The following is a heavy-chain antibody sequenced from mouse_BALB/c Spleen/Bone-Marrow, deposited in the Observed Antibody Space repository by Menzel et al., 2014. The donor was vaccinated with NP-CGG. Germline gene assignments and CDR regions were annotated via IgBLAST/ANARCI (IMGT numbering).Heavy chain of an antibody. CDR1: GFSLXSYG. V-gene: IGHV2-9*02. CDR3: ARVPLFRYGSSYGMDY. J-gene: IGHJ4*01. CDR2: IWAGGST. Sequence: QVQLQQSGPGLVAPSQSLSITCTVSGFSLXSYGVHWVRQPPGKGLEWLGVIWAGGSTNYNSALMSRLSISKDNSKSQVFLKMNSLQTDDTAMYYCARVPLFRYGSSYGMDYWGQGTSVTVSS. D-gene: IGHD1-1*01.